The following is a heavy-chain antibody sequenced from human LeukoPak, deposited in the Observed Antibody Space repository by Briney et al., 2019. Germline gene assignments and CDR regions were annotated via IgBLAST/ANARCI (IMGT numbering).Heavy chain of an antibody. D-gene: IGHD3-22*01. CDR3: ARVGYYYDSQIDY. Sequence: ASVKVSCKASGYTFTDYYIHWVRQAPGQGLEWMGWISPNSGGTNYAQKFQGRVTMTRDTSISSAYMDLSSLRSEDTAVYYCARVGYYYDSQIDYWGQGTLVTVSS. J-gene: IGHJ4*02. CDR2: ISPNSGGT. V-gene: IGHV1-2*02. CDR1: GYTFTDYY.